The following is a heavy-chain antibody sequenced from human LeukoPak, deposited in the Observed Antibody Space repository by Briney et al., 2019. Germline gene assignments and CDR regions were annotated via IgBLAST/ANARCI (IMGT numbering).Heavy chain of an antibody. CDR3: ARGGDY. V-gene: IGHV4-61*01. CDR1: GGSVSSGSDY. Sequence: SETLSLTCTVSGGSVSSGSDYWSWTRQPPGKGLEWIGYIYHSGSTNYNPSLKSRVTISVDTSKNQLSLKLSSVTAADTAVYYCARGGDYWGQGTLVTVSS. CDR2: IYHSGST. J-gene: IGHJ4*02.